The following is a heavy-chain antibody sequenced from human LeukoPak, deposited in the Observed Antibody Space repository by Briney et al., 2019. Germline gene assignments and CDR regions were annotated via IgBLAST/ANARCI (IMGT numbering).Heavy chain of an antibody. Sequence: PGGSLRLSCAASGFTFSSYAMSWVRQAPGKGLEWVSAISGSGGSTYYADSVKGRFTISRDNSKNTLYPQMNSLRAEDTAVYYCAKDPYDILTGYYWYFWGQGTLVTVSS. CDR1: GFTFSSYA. D-gene: IGHD3-9*01. J-gene: IGHJ4*02. CDR2: ISGSGGST. CDR3: AKDPYDILTGYYWYF. V-gene: IGHV3-23*01.